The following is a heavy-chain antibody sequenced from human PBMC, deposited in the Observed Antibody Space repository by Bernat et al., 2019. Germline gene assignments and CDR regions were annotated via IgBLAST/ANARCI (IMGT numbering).Heavy chain of an antibody. Sequence: QLQLQESGPGLVKPSETLSLTCTVSGGSISSSSYYWGWIRQPPGKGLEWIGSIYYSGCTYYNPSLTSRVTISVDTSKNQYSLRLSSVPATDTAMYYCASLTPAPHWGQGTLVTVSS. CDR3: ASLTPAPH. CDR1: GGSISSSSYY. J-gene: IGHJ4*02. D-gene: IGHD2-15*01. V-gene: IGHV4-39*01. CDR2: IYYSGCT.